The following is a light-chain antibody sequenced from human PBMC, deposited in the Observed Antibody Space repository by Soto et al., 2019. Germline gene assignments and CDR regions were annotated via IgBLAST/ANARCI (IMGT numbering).Light chain of an antibody. J-gene: IGKJ4*01. V-gene: IGKV1-9*01. CDR3: QQLNSYPFT. CDR1: QGISSY. Sequence: DIQLTQSPSFLSASVGDRVTITCRASQGISSYLAWYQQKPGKAPKLLIYAASTLQSGVPSRFSGSGPGTEFTLTISSLQPEDFATYYCQQLNSYPFTFGGGTKVEIK. CDR2: AAS.